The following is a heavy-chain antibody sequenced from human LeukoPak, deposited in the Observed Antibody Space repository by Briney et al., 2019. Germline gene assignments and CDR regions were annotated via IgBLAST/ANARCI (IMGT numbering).Heavy chain of an antibody. CDR3: AKRVGGVNNFDY. J-gene: IGHJ4*02. D-gene: IGHD3-16*01. CDR1: GFTFSDYA. V-gene: IGHV3-23*01. CDR2: ISGGGGVT. Sequence: GGSLRLSCAASGFTFSDYAMSWVRQAPGKGLEWASVISGGGGVTYYADSVKGRFTISRDNSKNMLYLQMNSLRAEDTAVYYCAKRVGGVNNFDYWGQGTLVTVSS.